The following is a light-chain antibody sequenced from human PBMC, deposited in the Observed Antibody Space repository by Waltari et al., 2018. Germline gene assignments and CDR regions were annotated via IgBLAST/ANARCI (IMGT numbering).Light chain of an antibody. V-gene: IGKV1-39*01. Sequence: DIQMTQSPSSLSASVGDRVTITCRASQSISNFLIWYQQKPGKAPKLLIYGASTVQTGVPSRVSGSGSGTDFTLTISSVQPEDFAAYYCQQSYRIPPTFGGGTKVEI. CDR1: QSISNF. CDR2: GAS. CDR3: QQSYRIPPT. J-gene: IGKJ4*01.